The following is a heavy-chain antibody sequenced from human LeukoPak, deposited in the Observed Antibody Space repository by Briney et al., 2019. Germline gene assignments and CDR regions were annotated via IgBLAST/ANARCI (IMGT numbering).Heavy chain of an antibody. CDR1: GGSISSGNYY. J-gene: IGHJ6*02. V-gene: IGHV4-39*07. Sequence: SETLSLTCTVSGGSISSGNYYWDWIRQPPGKGLEWIGSIYYSGSTYYNPSLKGRVTISVDTSKNQFSLKLRYVTAADTAVYYCARSSYWGPLGYGMDVWGQGTTVTVSS. D-gene: IGHD7-27*01. CDR3: ARSSYWGPLGYGMDV. CDR2: IYYSGST.